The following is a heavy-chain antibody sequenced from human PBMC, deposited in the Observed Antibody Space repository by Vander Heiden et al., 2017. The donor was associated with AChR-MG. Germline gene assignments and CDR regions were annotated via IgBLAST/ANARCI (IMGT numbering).Heavy chain of an antibody. J-gene: IGHJ4*02. CDR2: IKSKTDGGTT. CDR1: GFTFRNAW. CDR3: TTDPPCGVVIMGLDY. D-gene: IGHD3-3*01. V-gene: IGHV3-15*01. Sequence: EVQLVASGGGLVKPGGSLRLSCAASGFTFRNAWMSWVRQAPGKGLEWVGRIKSKTDGGTTDYAAPVKGRFTISRDDSKNTLYLQMNRLKPEDTAVYYCTTDPPCGVVIMGLDYWGQGTLVTVSS.